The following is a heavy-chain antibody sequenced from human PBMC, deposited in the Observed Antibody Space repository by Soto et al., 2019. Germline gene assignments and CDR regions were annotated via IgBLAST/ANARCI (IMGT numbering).Heavy chain of an antibody. J-gene: IGHJ4*02. D-gene: IGHD1-20*01. CDR1: GFTVTSNG. V-gene: IGHV3-23*01. Sequence: GGSLRLSCGVSGFTVTSNGVSWVRQAPGKGLEWVSAISPNGQGIWYADSVKGRFTISRDISRNTVFLQMDSLRAEDTAVYYCAKDRRYPRDYFHYWGQGTLVTVSS. CDR2: ISPNGQGI. CDR3: AKDRRYPRDYFHY.